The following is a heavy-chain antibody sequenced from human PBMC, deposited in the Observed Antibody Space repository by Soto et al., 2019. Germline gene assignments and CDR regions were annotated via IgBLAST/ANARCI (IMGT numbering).Heavy chain of an antibody. D-gene: IGHD2-21*01. CDR2: VYHNGGA. J-gene: IGHJ5*01. V-gene: IGHV4-39*01. CDR3: GRVVEGATRHTDPDS. Sequence: SETLSLTCTVSGVSIHNSHSFWAWIRQPPVKGLEFIGSVYHNGGAHYNSSLKSRVTISVDTAHNQVSLRMRSLTAADTAVYYCGRVVEGATRHTDPDSWGQGILVNVSS. CDR1: GVSIHNSHSF.